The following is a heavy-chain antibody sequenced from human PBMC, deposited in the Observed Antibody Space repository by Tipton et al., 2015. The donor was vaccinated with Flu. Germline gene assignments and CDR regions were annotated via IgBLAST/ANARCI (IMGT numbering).Heavy chain of an antibody. CDR2: IYYSGST. Sequence: TLSLTCTVSGDSVSPYFWGWIRQPPGKGLEWIGSIYYSGSTNYSPSLKSRVTISVDTSKSQISLKLLFVTAADTAVYYCARHHRWLGYFESWGLGTLVTVSS. J-gene: IGHJ4*02. CDR3: ARHHRWLGYFES. CDR1: GDSVSPYF. D-gene: IGHD3-9*01. V-gene: IGHV4-59*02.